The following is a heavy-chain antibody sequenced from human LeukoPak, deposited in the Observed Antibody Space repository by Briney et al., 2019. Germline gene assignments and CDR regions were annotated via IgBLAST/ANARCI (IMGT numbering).Heavy chain of an antibody. J-gene: IGHJ4*02. CDR3: AKYGGVRGVITPQPLDY. V-gene: IGHV3-23*01. D-gene: IGHD3-10*01. Sequence: GGSLRLSCAASGFTFSSYAMSWVRQAPGKGLEWVSAISGSGGSTYYADSVKGRFTISRDNSKNTLYLQMNGLRAEDTAVYYCAKYGGVRGVITPQPLDYWGQGTLVTVSS. CDR1: GFTFSSYA. CDR2: ISGSGGST.